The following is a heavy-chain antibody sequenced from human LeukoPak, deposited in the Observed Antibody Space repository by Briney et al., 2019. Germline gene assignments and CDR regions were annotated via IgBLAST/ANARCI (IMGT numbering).Heavy chain of an antibody. CDR1: GYTFTSYG. Sequence: GASVKVSCKASGYTFTSYGISWVRQAPGQGLEWMGWISAYNGNTNYAQKLQGRVTMTTDTSTSTAYMELRSLRSDDTAVYYCASVYDSSGPMADYAFDIWGQGTMVTVSS. V-gene: IGHV1-18*01. D-gene: IGHD3-22*01. CDR2: ISAYNGNT. CDR3: ASVYDSSGPMADYAFDI. J-gene: IGHJ3*02.